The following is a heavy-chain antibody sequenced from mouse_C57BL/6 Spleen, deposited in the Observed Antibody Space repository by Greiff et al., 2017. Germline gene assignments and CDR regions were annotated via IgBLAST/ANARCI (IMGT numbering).Heavy chain of an antibody. J-gene: IGHJ4*01. Sequence: QVQLQQSGAELVRPGASVKLSCKASGYTFTDYYINWVKQRPGQGLEWIARIYPGSGNTYYNEKFKGKATLTAEKSSSTAYMQLSSLTSEDSAVYFCARDYYYGSSYVWAMDYWGQGTSVTVSS. CDR2: IYPGSGNT. D-gene: IGHD1-1*01. V-gene: IGHV1-76*01. CDR1: GYTFTDYY. CDR3: ARDYYYGSSYVWAMDY.